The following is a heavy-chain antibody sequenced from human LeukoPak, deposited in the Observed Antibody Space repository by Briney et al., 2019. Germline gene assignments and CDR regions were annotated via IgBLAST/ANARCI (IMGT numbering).Heavy chain of an antibody. J-gene: IGHJ3*02. V-gene: IGHV4-59*08. CDR1: GGSINNHY. CDR3: ATNRAGTYDRPFDI. CDR2: IHYTGTT. Sequence: PSETLSLTCIVSGGSINNHYWTWIRQTPGKGLEWIGDIHYTGTTKYNPSLKSRVTISIATSKNQFSLELSSVTATDTAVYFCATNRAGTYDRPFDIWGRGTMVTVSS. D-gene: IGHD1-26*01.